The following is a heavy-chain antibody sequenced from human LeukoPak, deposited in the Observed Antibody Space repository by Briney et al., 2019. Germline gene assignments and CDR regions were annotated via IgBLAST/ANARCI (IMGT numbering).Heavy chain of an antibody. CDR2: IKQDGSEK. D-gene: IGHD3-10*01. V-gene: IGHV3-7*01. J-gene: IGHJ6*03. CDR3: ARDRGYYGSGRYSNLYYYYYYMDV. CDR1: GFTFSSYW. Sequence: PGGSLRLSCAASGFTFSSYWMSWVRQAPGKGLEWVANIKQDGSEKYYVDSVKGRFTISRDNAKNSLYLQMNSLRAEDTAVYYCARDRGYYGSGRYSNLYYYYYYMDVWGKGTTVTVSS.